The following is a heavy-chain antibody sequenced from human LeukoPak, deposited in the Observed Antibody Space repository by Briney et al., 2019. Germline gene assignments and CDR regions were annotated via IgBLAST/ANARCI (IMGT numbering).Heavy chain of an antibody. CDR1: GFTVSSNY. CDR2: IYSGGST. D-gene: IGHD5/OR15-5a*01. J-gene: IGHJ4*02. Sequence: GGSLRLSCAASGFTVSSNYMSWVRQAPGKGLEWVSVIYSGGSTYYANSVKGRFTISRDNSKNMLFLQMNSLRAEDTAVYFCASSVSLVCLDYWGQGTLVTVSS. V-gene: IGHV3-53*01. CDR3: ASSVSLVCLDY.